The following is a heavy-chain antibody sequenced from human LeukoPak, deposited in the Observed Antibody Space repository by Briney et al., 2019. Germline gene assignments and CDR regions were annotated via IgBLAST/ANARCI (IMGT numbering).Heavy chain of an antibody. Sequence: SVKVSCKASGGTFSSYAISWVRQAPRQGLEWMGGIIPIFGTANYAQKFQGRVTITADESTSTAYMELSSLRSEDTAVYYCARAYYDSSGYYYEYYFDYWGQGTLVTVSS. J-gene: IGHJ4*02. CDR2: IIPIFGTA. V-gene: IGHV1-69*13. D-gene: IGHD3-22*01. CDR1: GGTFSSYA. CDR3: ARAYYDSSGYYYEYYFDY.